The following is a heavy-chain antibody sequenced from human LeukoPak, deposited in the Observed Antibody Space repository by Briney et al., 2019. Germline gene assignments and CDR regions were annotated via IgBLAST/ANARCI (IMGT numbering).Heavy chain of an antibody. CDR3: AREPCSGGDRYQRFDY. J-gene: IGHJ4*02. Sequence: GASVKVSCTASGYTFTGYFVHFVRQAPGQGLEWMGWINPYSGDTKYAQQFTGRVTMTRDTSISTAYMELTSLISDDTAVYYCAREPCSGGDRYQRFDYWAREPWSPSP. D-gene: IGHD2-21*02. CDR2: INPYSGDT. V-gene: IGHV1-2*02. CDR1: GYTFTGYF.